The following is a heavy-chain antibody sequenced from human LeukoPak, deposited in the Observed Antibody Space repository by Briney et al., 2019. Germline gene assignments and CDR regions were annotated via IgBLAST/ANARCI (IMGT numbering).Heavy chain of an antibody. D-gene: IGHD5-18*01. CDR1: GGSISSYY. CDR3: ARDNRYSYGYSQFDP. V-gene: IGHV4-59*01. J-gene: IGHJ5*02. CDR2: IYYSGST. Sequence: SETLSLTCTVSGGSISSYYWSWIRQPPGKGLEWIGYIYYSGSTNYNPSLKSRVTISVDTSKNQLSLKLSSVTAADTAVYYCARDNRYSYGYSQFDPWGQGTLVTVSS.